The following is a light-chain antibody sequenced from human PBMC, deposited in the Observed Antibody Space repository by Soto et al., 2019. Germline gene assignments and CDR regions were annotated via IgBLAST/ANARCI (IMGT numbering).Light chain of an antibody. CDR2: GAS. CDR1: QSISIN. Sequence: IVLTQSPGTLSVSPWDRVTLSCRASQSISINLAWYQHKPGQAPRLLIYGASSRATGIPDRFSGSGSGTDFTLTISRLEPEDFAVYYCQQYGTSPITFGQGTRLEIK. J-gene: IGKJ5*01. CDR3: QQYGTSPIT. V-gene: IGKV3-20*01.